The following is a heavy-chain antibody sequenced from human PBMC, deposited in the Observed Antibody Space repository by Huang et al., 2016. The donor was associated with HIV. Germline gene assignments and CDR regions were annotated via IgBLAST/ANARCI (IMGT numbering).Heavy chain of an antibody. D-gene: IGHD1-26*01. CDR2: ISYDGSNK. J-gene: IGHJ4*02. Sequence: VQLVESGGGVVQPGRSLRLACAASGFRFSTYGSHWGRQAPGKGLECVEVISYDGSNKYYAHSVKGRFTISRDTSENKVYLQMNSLRHEDTAVYYCAKDGADEEWDIDYWGQGTLVTVSS. V-gene: IGHV3-30*18. CDR3: AKDGADEEWDIDY. CDR1: GFRFSTYG.